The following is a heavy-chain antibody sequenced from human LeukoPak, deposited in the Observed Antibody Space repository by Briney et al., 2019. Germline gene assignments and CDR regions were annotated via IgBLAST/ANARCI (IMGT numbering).Heavy chain of an antibody. CDR1: GGTFSSYA. CDR2: IIPIFGTA. CDR3: AREFRYCSGGSCYREVLPDY. J-gene: IGHJ4*02. V-gene: IGHV1-69*13. Sequence: SVKVSCKASGGTFSSYAISWVRQAPGQGLEWMGGIIPIFGTANYAQKFQGRVTITADESTSTAYVELSSLRSEDTAVYYCAREFRYCSGGSCYREVLPDYWGQGTLVTVSS. D-gene: IGHD2-15*01.